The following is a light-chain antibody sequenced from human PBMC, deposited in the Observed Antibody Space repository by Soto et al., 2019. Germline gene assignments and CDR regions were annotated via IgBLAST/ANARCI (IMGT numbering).Light chain of an antibody. V-gene: IGKV3-11*01. CDR3: QQRSIWPT. CDR2: DAS. CDR1: QSVSRY. Sequence: EIVLTQSPATLSLSPGERATLSCRASQSVSRYLAWYQQKPGQAPRLLISDASNRATGIPARFSGSGSGTDFTLTISSLEPEDFALYYCQQRSIWPTFGQGTKLDIK. J-gene: IGKJ1*01.